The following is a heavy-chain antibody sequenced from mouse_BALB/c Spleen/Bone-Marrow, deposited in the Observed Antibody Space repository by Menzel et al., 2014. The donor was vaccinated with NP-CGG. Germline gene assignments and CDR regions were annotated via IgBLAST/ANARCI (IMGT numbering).Heavy chain of an antibody. CDR3: ARQTYYDYDGYFDY. V-gene: IGHV5-6*01. J-gene: IGHJ2*01. CDR2: ISSGGSYT. CDR1: GFTFRSYA. Sequence: EVQGVESGGDLVKPGGSLKLSCAASGFTFRSYAMSWVRQTPEKRLEWVATISSGGSYTYYPDSVKGRFTISRDNAKNTLYLQMSSLKSEDTAMYYCARQTYYDYDGYFDYWGQGTTLTVSS. D-gene: IGHD2-4*01.